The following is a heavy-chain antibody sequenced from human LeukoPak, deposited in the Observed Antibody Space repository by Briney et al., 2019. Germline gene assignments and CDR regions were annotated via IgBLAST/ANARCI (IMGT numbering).Heavy chain of an antibody. CDR3: ARANYDFWSGYYIGHYYYYMDV. CDR2: ISYDGSNE. D-gene: IGHD3-3*01. V-gene: IGHV3-30*04. Sequence: PGGSLRLSCAASGFTFSSYVMHWVRQAPGKGLEWVAIISYDGSNEYYADSVEGRFTISRDNAKNSLYLQMNSLRAEDTAVYYCARANYDFWSGYYIGHYYYYMDVWGKGTTVTVSS. J-gene: IGHJ6*03. CDR1: GFTFSSYV.